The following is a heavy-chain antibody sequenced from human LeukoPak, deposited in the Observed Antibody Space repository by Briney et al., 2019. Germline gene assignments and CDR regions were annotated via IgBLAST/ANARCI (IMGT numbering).Heavy chain of an antibody. V-gene: IGHV3-21*01. CDR3: KSGGAAPGNFDY. J-gene: IGHJ4*02. CDR2: ISSSSSYI. CDR1: GFTFSSYS. D-gene: IGHD6-13*01. Sequence: PGGSLRLSCAASGFTFSSYSMSWVRQAPGKGLEWVSSISSSSSYIYYADSVKGRFTISRDNAKNSLYLQMNSLGVEDTAVYYCKSGGAAPGNFDYWGQGALVTVSS.